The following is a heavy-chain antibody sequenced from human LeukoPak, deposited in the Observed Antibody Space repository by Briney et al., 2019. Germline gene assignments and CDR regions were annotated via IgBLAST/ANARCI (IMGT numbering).Heavy chain of an antibody. CDR1: GFTFDDYA. Sequence: GGPLRLSCAASGFTFDDYAMHWVRQAPGKGLEWVSGISWNSGTIGYADSVKGRFTISRDNAKNSLYLQMNSLRAEDTALYYCAKDEEPLGSGHYGYWGQGILVTVSS. CDR2: ISWNSGTI. D-gene: IGHD3-22*01. V-gene: IGHV3-9*01. CDR3: AKDEEPLGSGHYGY. J-gene: IGHJ4*02.